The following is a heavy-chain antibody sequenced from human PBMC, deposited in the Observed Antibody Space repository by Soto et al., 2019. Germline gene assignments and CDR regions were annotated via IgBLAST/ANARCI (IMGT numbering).Heavy chain of an antibody. V-gene: IGHV4-59*01. CDR1: GGSISSYY. D-gene: IGHD6-6*01. Sequence: QVQLQESGPGLVKPSETLSLTCTVSGGSISSYYWSWIRQPPGKGLEWIGYIYYSGSTNYNPSLKSRVTISVDTSKNQFSLKLSSVTAADTAVYYCARTARPPIDYYYYYMDVWGKGTTVTVSS. CDR2: IYYSGST. CDR3: ARTARPPIDYYYYYMDV. J-gene: IGHJ6*03.